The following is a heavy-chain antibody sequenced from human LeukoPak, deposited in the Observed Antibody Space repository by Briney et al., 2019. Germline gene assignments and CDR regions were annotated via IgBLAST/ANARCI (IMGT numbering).Heavy chain of an antibody. CDR3: ACPERRYSGYGPLFRRGYYYYYYMDV. CDR1: GGSISSSSYY. V-gene: IGHV4-39*07. D-gene: IGHD5-12*01. Sequence: PSETLSLTCTVSGGSISSSSYYWGWIPQPPGKGLKWIGSIYYSGSTYYNPSLKGRVTISVDTSQNPFSLRLRSVTAADTAVYYCACPERRYSGYGPLFRRGYYYYYYMDVWGKGTTVTVSS. J-gene: IGHJ6*03. CDR2: IYYSGST.